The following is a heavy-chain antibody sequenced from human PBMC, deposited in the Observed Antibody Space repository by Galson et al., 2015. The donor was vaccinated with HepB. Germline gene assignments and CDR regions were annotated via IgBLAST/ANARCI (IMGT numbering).Heavy chain of an antibody. CDR3: ARVKEDFVTRTHSSGWFRYYDSSGYYYYFDY. CDR1: GYTFTSYA. V-gene: IGHV7-4-1*02. Sequence: SVKVSCKASGYTFTSYAMNWVRQAPGQGLEWMGWINTNTGNPTYAQGFTGRFVFSLDTSVSTAYLQISSLKAEDTAVYYCARVKEDFVTRTHSSGWFRYYDSSGYYYYFDYWGQGTLVTVSS. D-gene: IGHD3-22*01. J-gene: IGHJ4*02. CDR2: INTNTGNP.